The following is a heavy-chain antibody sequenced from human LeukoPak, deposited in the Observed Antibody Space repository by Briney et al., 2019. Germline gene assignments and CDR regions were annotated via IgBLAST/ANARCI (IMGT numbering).Heavy chain of an antibody. D-gene: IGHD1-26*01. J-gene: IGHJ4*02. V-gene: IGHV3-7*05. Sequence: GGSLRLSCAASGFTFSSYSMTWVRQAPGKGLEWVANIKKDGSDKYYVDSVKGRFTISRDNAKNSLYLHMNSLRAEDMAAYYCARLRSGNYNDYWGQGTLVTVSS. CDR1: GFTFSSYS. CDR3: ARLRSGNYNDY. CDR2: IKKDGSDK.